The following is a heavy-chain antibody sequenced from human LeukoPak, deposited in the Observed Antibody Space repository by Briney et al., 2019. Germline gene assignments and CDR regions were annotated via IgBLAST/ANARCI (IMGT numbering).Heavy chain of an antibody. J-gene: IGHJ4*02. D-gene: IGHD3-10*01. CDR2: ISSSGSTI. Sequence: GGSLRLSCAASGFTFSSYETNWVRQAPGKGLEWVSYISSSGSTIYYADSVKGRFTISRGNAKNSLYLQMNSLRAEDTAVYYCARSYYYGIYYFDYWGQGTLVTVSP. CDR1: GFTFSSYE. CDR3: ARSYYYGIYYFDY. V-gene: IGHV3-48*03.